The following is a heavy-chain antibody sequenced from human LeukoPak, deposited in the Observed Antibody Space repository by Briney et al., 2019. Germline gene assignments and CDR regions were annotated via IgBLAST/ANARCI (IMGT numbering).Heavy chain of an antibody. CDR3: AKGGYSSSSNWFDP. CDR2: IRYDGSNK. J-gene: IGHJ5*02. CDR1: GFTFSSYG. D-gene: IGHD6-6*01. Sequence: GGSLRLSCAASGFTFSSYGMHWVRQAPGKGLEWVAFIRYDGSNKYYADSVKGRFTISRDNSKNTLYLQMNSLRAEDTAVYYCAKGGYSSSSNWFDPWGQGTLVTVSS. V-gene: IGHV3-30*02.